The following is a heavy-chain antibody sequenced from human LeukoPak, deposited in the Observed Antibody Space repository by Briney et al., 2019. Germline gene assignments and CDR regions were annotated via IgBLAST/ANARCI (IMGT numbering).Heavy chain of an antibody. CDR1: GYTLTELS. J-gene: IGHJ4*02. V-gene: IGHV1-24*01. D-gene: IGHD5-18*01. CDR2: FDPEDGET. Sequence: ASVTVSFKVSGYTLTELSMHWGRQAPGKGLGWMGGFDPEDGETIYAQKFQGRVTMTEDTSTDPAYMELSSLRSEDTAVYYCATVHSHKRGYSYGFSGYFDYWGQGTLVTVSS. CDR3: ATVHSHKRGYSYGFSGYFDY.